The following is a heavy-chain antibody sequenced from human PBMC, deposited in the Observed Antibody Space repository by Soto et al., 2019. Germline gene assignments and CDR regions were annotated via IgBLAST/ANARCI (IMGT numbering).Heavy chain of an antibody. Sequence: PGESLKISCKGSGDSFNTYWIAWVRQMPGKGLEWMGITHPGDSETRYSPSFEGQVTISADKSISTAYLQWSSLKASDTAMYYCARQGKDGHNQGYGMDVWGQGTTVTVSS. J-gene: IGHJ6*02. CDR3: ARQGKDGHNQGYGMDV. V-gene: IGHV5-51*01. CDR1: GDSFNTYW. CDR2: THPGDSET.